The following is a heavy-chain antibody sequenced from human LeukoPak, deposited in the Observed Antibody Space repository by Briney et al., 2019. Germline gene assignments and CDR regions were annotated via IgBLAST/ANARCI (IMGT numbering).Heavy chain of an antibody. CDR2: ISDSSGYI. Sequence: PGGSLRLSCAASGFTFSSYSMNWVRQAPGKGPEWVSSISDSSGYIYYADSVKGRFTISRDNAKNSLFLQMNSLRAEDTAVYYCARGGWAHVCIDYWGQGTLVTVSS. CDR3: ARGGWAHVCIDY. J-gene: IGHJ4*02. V-gene: IGHV3-21*01. D-gene: IGHD1-26*01. CDR1: GFTFSSYS.